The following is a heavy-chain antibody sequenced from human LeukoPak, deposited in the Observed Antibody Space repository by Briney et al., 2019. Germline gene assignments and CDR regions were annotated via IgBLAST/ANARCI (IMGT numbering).Heavy chain of an antibody. D-gene: IGHD3-3*01. V-gene: IGHV1-18*01. CDR2: ISTYNGNT. Sequence: ASVKVSCKASGYTFTSYGISWVRQAPGQGLEWMGWISTYNGNTNYAQKLQGRVTMTTDTSTSTAYMELRSLRSDDTAVYYCARPAYDFWSSYPPRAYYYYYMDVWGKGTTVTVSS. J-gene: IGHJ6*03. CDR1: GYTFTSYG. CDR3: ARPAYDFWSSYPPRAYYYYYMDV.